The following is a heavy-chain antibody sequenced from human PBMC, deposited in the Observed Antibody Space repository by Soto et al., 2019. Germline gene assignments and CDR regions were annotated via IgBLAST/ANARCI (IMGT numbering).Heavy chain of an antibody. CDR1: GFTFSSYA. D-gene: IGHD2-21*01. J-gene: IGHJ3*02. CDR3: AKAPFIPDAFDI. Sequence: GGSLRLSCAVSGFTFSSYAMSWVRQAPGKGLEWVSAISGSGGRTYYADSVKGRFTISRDNSKNTLYLQMNSLRVEDTAVYYCAKAPFIPDAFDIWGEGTMVTVSS. CDR2: ISGSGGRT. V-gene: IGHV3-23*01.